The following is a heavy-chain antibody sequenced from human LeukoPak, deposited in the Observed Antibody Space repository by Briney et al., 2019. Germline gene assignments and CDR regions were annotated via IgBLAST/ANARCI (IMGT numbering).Heavy chain of an antibody. V-gene: IGHV3-30*02. D-gene: IGHD2-15*01. CDR3: ARDSVGLDV. CDR1: GFTFSTHG. CDR2: IRYDGINK. Sequence: PGGSLRLSRAASGFTFSTHGMHWVRQAPGKGLEWVAFIRYDGINKYYADSVKGRFTISRDNAKNSLYLQMNSLRAEDTAVYYCARDSVGLDVWGQGTTVTGSS. J-gene: IGHJ6*02.